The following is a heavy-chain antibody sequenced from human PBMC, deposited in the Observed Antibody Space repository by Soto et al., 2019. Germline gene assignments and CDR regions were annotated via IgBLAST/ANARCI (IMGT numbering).Heavy chain of an antibody. J-gene: IGHJ4*02. CDR1: GGSITSDYSC. Sequence: QVQLQESGPGLVKPSQTLSLTCTASGGSITSDYSCWSWIRQPPGEGLEWIGHIFDSGTTYTNPSLRSQVAISLDTSKNHFSLTLSSVTAADTAVYYCARGPSGDKVHYWGQGALVTVSS. V-gene: IGHV4-30-4*01. CDR3: ARGPSGDKVHY. CDR2: IFDSGTT. D-gene: IGHD7-27*01.